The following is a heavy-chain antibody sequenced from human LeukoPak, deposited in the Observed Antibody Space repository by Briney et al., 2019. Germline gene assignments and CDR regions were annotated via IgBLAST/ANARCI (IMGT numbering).Heavy chain of an antibody. Sequence: SETLSLTCTVSGGSISSSSYYWGWIRQPPGKGLEWIGSIYYSGSTYYNPSLKSRVTISADTSKNQFSLKLSSMTAADTAVYYCARTSEGYCRGGSCWDYYYYMDVWGKGTTVTVSS. CDR2: IYYSGST. V-gene: IGHV4-39*07. J-gene: IGHJ6*03. CDR3: ARTSEGYCRGGSCWDYYYYMDV. D-gene: IGHD2-15*01. CDR1: GGSISSSSYY.